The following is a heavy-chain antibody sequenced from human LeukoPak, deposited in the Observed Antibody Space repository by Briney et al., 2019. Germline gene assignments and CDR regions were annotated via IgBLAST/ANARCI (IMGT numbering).Heavy chain of an antibody. Sequence: GGSLRLSCAASGFTFSSYAMHWVRQAPGKGLEWVAVISYDGSNKYYADSVKGRFTISRDNSKNTLYLQMNSLRAEDTAVYYCARVEYGGAFDYWGQGTLVTVSS. CDR2: ISYDGSNK. CDR1: GFTFSSYA. J-gene: IGHJ4*02. V-gene: IGHV3-30-3*01. D-gene: IGHD4-23*01. CDR3: ARVEYGGAFDY.